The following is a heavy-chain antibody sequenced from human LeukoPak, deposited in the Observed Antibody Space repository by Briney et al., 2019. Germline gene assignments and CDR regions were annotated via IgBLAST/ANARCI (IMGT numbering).Heavy chain of an antibody. V-gene: IGHV1-46*01. J-gene: IGHJ4*02. CDR1: GYTFTSYY. CDR3: ARVWGGYCSGGSCYSGNFDY. D-gene: IGHD2-15*01. CDR2: INPSGGST. Sequence: ASVKVSCKASGYTFTSYYMHWVRQAPGQGLEWMGMINPSGGSTSYAQKFQGRVTMTRDTSTSTVYMELSSLRSDDTAVYYCARVWGGYCSGGSCYSGNFDYWGQGTLVTVSS.